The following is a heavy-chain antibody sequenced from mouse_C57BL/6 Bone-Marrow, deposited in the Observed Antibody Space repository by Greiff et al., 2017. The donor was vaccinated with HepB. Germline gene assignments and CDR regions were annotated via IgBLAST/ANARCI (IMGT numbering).Heavy chain of an antibody. CDR2: ISNGGGST. CDR1: GFTFSDYY. D-gene: IGHD1-1*01. V-gene: IGHV5-12*01. J-gene: IGHJ4*01. CDR3: ARDLAVGAMDY. Sequence: EVQLQESGGGLVQPGGSLKLSCAASGFTFSDYYMYWVRQTPEKRLEWVAYISNGGGSTYYPDTVKGRFTISRDNAKNTLYLQMSRLKSEDTATYYCARDLAVGAMDYWGQGTSVTVSS.